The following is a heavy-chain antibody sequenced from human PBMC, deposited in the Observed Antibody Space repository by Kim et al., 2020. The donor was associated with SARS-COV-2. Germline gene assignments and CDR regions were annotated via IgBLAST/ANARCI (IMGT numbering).Heavy chain of an antibody. Sequence: GGSLRLSCAASGFTFSTYAMNWVRQAPGKGLEWVSYIGSGSNTIYYLDSVKGRFTISRDNAKNSLYLQMNSLRAEDTAVYYCARDLYYYDSRTSLGDYWGQGTLVTVSS. CDR1: GFTFSTYA. D-gene: IGHD3-22*01. CDR2: IGSGSNTI. J-gene: IGHJ4*02. CDR3: ARDLYYYDSRTSLGDY. V-gene: IGHV3-48*04.